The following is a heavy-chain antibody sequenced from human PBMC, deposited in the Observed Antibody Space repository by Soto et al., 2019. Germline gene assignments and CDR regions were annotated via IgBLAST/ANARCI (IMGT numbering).Heavy chain of an antibody. J-gene: IGHJ4*02. CDR2: MNPHTGDT. CDR3: ARGDGYIFDY. CDR1: GYTFISYD. Sequence: QVQLVQSGAEVKTPGASVKVSCKASGYTFISYDINWVRQATGQGLEWMGWMNPHTGDTGYAQKFQGRVTMTRNTSINTADLELSSLRSDDTAVYFCARGDGYIFDYWGQGTLVTVSS. V-gene: IGHV1-8*01. D-gene: IGHD5-12*01.